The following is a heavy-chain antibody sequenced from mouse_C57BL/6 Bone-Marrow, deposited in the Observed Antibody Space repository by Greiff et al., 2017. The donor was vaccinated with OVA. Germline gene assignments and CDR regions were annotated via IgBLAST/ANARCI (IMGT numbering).Heavy chain of an antibody. CDR3: ARDAMDY. Sequence: VKLQQPGAELVKPGASVKLSCKASGYTFTSYWMQWVKQRPGQGLEWIGEIDPSDSYINYNQKFKGKATLTVDTSSSTAYMQFSSQTSEDSAVYYCARDAMDYWGQGTSVTVSS. J-gene: IGHJ4*01. CDR1: GYTFTSYW. CDR2: IDPSDSYI. V-gene: IGHV1-50*01.